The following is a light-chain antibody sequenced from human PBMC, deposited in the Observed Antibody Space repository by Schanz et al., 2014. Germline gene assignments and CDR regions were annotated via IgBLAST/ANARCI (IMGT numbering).Light chain of an antibody. V-gene: IGKV4-1*01. CDR2: WAS. CDR3: QHYSLSPL. J-gene: IGKJ1*01. CDR1: QSVLYTSNNRNY. Sequence: DIVMTQSPDSLPVSLGERATINCKSSQSVLYTSNNRNYLAWYQQKPGQPPKLLIYWASTRESGVPDRFSGSGSGTDFTLTISRLEPEDFAVYYCQHYSLSPLFGQGTKVDI.